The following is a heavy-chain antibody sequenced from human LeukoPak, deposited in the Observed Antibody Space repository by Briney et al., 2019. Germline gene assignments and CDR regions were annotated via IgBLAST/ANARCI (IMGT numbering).Heavy chain of an antibody. V-gene: IGHV4-39*01. CDR3: ARHDYDIRTGYLYYGMDV. CDR1: GGSISSSSYY. Sequence: SETLSLTCTVPGGSISSSSYYWGWIRQPPGKGLEWIGSIYYSGSTYYNPSLKSRVTISVDTSKNQFSLKLSSVTATDTAVYYCARHDYDIRTGYLYYGMDVWGQGTTVTVSS. J-gene: IGHJ6*02. D-gene: IGHD3-9*01. CDR2: IYYSGST.